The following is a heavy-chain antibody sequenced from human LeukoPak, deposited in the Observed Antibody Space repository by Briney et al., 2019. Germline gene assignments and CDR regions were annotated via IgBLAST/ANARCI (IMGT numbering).Heavy chain of an antibody. CDR2: IYHSGNT. V-gene: IGHV4-38-2*02. J-gene: IGHJ1*01. Sequence: LETLSLTCTVSGSSINSGYYWGWIRQPPGKGLEWLGSIYHSGNTYYNPSLKSRVTMSVDTSRNQFSLKLSSVTAADTAVYYCAKLDFYDSHSQHWGQGSLVTVSS. CDR3: AKLDFYDSHSQH. D-gene: IGHD3-3*01. CDR1: GSSINSGYY.